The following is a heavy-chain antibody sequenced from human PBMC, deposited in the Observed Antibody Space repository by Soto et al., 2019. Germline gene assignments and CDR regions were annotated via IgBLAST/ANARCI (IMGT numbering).Heavy chain of an antibody. CDR1: GFTFSSYG. V-gene: IGHV3-30*18. CDR3: TKDKLPLEGPAPYNY. Sequence: QVQLVESGGGVVQPGRSLRLSCAASGFTFSSYGMHWVRQAPGKGLEWVAVISYDGSNKYYADSVKGRFTVSRAKSKNALCRRGNRLRAGGMAVYDWTKDKLPLEGPAPYNYWDQGTLVPFPS. CDR2: ISYDGSNK. D-gene: IGHD3-16*01. J-gene: IGHJ4*02.